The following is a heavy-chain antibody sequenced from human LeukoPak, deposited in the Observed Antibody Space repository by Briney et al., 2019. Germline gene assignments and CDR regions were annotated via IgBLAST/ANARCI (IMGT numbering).Heavy chain of an antibody. D-gene: IGHD5-24*01. J-gene: IGHJ5*02. CDR3: ARAKDGYNNWFDP. CDR1: GGSISSYY. CDR2: IYYSGST. V-gene: IGHV4-59*01. Sequence: SETLSLTCTVSGGSISSYYWSWIRQPPGKGLEWIGYIYYSGSTNCNPSLKSRVTISVDTSKNQFSLKLSSVTAADTAVYYCARAKDGYNNWFDPWGQGTLVTVSS.